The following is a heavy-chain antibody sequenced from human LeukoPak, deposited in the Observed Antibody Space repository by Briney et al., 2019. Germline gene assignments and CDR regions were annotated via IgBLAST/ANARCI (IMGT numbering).Heavy chain of an antibody. V-gene: IGHV4-4*08. J-gene: IGHJ4*02. CDR3: ARLIYNTYTNNWRFDY. CDR2: ISSSWST. CDR1: GGSLSSYY. D-gene: IGHD1-1*01. Sequence: SETISLTCTVSGGSLSSYYGSWVPQPPGKGLGSIGYISSSWSTNYNPSLESLVTISKDMSKYQFSLKLSSVPAADTALYFCARLIYNTYTNNWRFDYWGEGTLVTISS.